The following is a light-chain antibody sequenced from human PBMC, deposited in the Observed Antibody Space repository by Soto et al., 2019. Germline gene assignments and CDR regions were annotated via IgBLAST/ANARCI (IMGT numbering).Light chain of an antibody. CDR2: GAS. J-gene: IGKJ1*01. Sequence: DNVLTQSPGTLSLSPGERATLSCRASQSVSSSYLAWYQQKPGQAPRLLIYGASSRATGIPSRFSGSGSGTELTLTISSLQPDDFATYYCQQYNSYPRTFGQGTKVDIK. CDR3: QQYNSYPRT. V-gene: IGKV3-20*01. CDR1: QSVSSSY.